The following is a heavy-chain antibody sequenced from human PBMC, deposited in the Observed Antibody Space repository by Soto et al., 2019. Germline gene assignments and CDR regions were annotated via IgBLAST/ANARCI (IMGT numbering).Heavy chain of an antibody. Sequence: EVHLVESGGGLVQTGGSLRLSCATFESTASRDWRNWVRQAPGKGLEWVAHINQDGSEKYYVDSVKAPFTISRDNAKNALYLQMTGLSPADTAMYYCSGGVGEAFWGQGTVVTVSS. D-gene: IGHD1-26*01. CDR1: ESTASRDW. J-gene: IGHJ4*02. V-gene: IGHV3-7*04. CDR2: INQDGSEK. CDR3: SGGVGEAF.